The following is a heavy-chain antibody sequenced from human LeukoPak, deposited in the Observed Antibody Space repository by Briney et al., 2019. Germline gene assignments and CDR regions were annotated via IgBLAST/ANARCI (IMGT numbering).Heavy chain of an antibody. CDR3: ARGAYYGPGSWYNYYMDV. J-gene: IGHJ6*03. V-gene: IGHV1-18*01. CDR2: ISAYNGNT. D-gene: IGHD3-10*01. CDR1: LYTPTRFG. Sequence: RASVNASCKPSLYTPTRFGTTWARPAPGQGLEWMGWISAYNGNTNYAQKLQSRVTTTPDTSTSTAYTELRSLRSADTAAYYSARGAYYGPGSWYNYYMDVWGKGNTVTVSS.